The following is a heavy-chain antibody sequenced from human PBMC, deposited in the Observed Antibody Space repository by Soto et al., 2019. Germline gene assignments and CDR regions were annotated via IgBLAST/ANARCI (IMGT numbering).Heavy chain of an antibody. CDR3: ARDRGPSSGYYPYWFDP. V-gene: IGHV1-69*12. Sequence: QVQLVQSGAAVKKPGSSVKVSCKASGGTFSSYAISWVRQAPGQGLEWMGEIIPIFGTANYAQKFQGRVTITADESTSTAYRELSSLRSEDTAVYYCARDRGPSSGYYPYWFDPWGQGTLFTVSS. D-gene: IGHD3-22*01. CDR2: IIPIFGTA. J-gene: IGHJ5*02. CDR1: GGTFSSYA.